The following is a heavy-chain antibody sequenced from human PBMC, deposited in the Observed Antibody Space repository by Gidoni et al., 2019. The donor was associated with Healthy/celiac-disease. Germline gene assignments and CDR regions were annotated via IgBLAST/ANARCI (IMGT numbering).Heavy chain of an antibody. CDR3: AQGQDTAMVAYFQH. Sequence: QVQLVESGGGVVQPGRSLRLSCAASGFTFSSYAMHWVRQAPGKGLEWVAVIAYDGSNKNYADSVKGRFTISRDNSKNTLYLQMNSLRAEDTAVYYCAQGQDTAMVAYFQHWGQGTLVTVSS. V-gene: IGHV3-30-3*01. J-gene: IGHJ1*01. CDR1: GFTFSSYA. CDR2: IAYDGSNK. D-gene: IGHD5-18*01.